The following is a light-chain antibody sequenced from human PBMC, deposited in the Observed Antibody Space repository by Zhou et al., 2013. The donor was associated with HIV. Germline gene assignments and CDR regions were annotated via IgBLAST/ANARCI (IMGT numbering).Light chain of an antibody. CDR3: QQSYSTSWT. V-gene: IGKV1-39*01. CDR1: QSISNY. CDR2: AAS. Sequence: DIQMTQSPSSLSTSVGDRVTITCRASQSISNYLNWYQHKPGKAPQLLIYAASSLHSGVPSRFSGSGSGTDFTLTISSLQPEDFATYYCQQSYSTSWTFGQGTKVEIK. J-gene: IGKJ1*01.